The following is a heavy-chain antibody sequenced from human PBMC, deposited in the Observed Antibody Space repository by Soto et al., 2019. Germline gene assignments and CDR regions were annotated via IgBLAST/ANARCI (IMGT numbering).Heavy chain of an antibody. CDR3: ARVQVTIFGVVIIGGFDY. V-gene: IGHV1-18*01. CDR1: GYTFTSYG. CDR2: ISAYNGNT. D-gene: IGHD3-3*01. Sequence: QVQLVQSGAEVKKPGASVKVSCKASGYTFTSYGISWVRQAPGQGLEWMGWISAYNGNTNYAQKLQGRVTMTTDTSKSTAYMELRSLKSDDTAVYYCARVQVTIFGVVIIGGFDYWGQGTLVTVSS. J-gene: IGHJ4*02.